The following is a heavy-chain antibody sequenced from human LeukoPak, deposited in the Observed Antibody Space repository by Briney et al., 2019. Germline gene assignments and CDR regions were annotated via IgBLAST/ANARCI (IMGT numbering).Heavy chain of an antibody. D-gene: IGHD6-19*01. Sequence: PGGSLRLSCAASGFTFSSYWMSWVRQAPGKGLEWVANIKEDGSRNHYVDSVKGRLTISRDNAKNSLYLQMSSLRAEDTAVYYCARQLSGWYDADPYWGQGTLVTVSS. CDR2: IKEDGSRN. V-gene: IGHV3-7*05. CDR3: ARQLSGWYDADPY. CDR1: GFTFSSYW. J-gene: IGHJ4*02.